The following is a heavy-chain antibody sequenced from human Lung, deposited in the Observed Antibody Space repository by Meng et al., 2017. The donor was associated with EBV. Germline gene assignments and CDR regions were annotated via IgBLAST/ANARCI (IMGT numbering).Heavy chain of an antibody. CDR3: ARGRIIGDSSGYSDY. V-gene: IGHV4-34*01. CDR2: INHSGST. Sequence: GQGRLKPAGTLSVTCAVYGGSFSGYYWSWIRQPPGKGLEWIGEINHSGSTIYNPSLKSRVTISGDTSMNQFSLKLSSVTAADTAVYYCARGRIIGDSSGYSDYWGQGTLVTVSS. CDR1: GGSFSGYY. D-gene: IGHD3-22*01. J-gene: IGHJ4*02.